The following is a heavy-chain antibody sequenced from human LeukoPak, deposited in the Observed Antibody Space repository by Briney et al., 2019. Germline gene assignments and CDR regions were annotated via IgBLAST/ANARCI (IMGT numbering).Heavy chain of an antibody. CDR3: ATSIITMVRGVITPFDY. D-gene: IGHD3-10*01. Sequence: SVKVSCKASGGTFSSYTISWVRQAPGQGLEWMGRIIPILGIANYAQKFQGRVTITADKSTSTAYMELSSLRSEDTAVYYCATSIITMVRGVITPFDYWGQGTLVTVSS. J-gene: IGHJ4*02. CDR2: IIPILGIA. V-gene: IGHV1-69*02. CDR1: GGTFSSYT.